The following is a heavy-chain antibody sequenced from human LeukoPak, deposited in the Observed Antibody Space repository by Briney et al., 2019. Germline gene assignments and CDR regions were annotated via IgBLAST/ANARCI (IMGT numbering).Heavy chain of an antibody. Sequence: PSETLSLTCTVSGGSISSYYWGWIRQPPGKGLEWIGTIYYSGSTYYNPSLKSRVTISIDTSTNQFSLKLSSVTAADTAVYYCARVISPNYYGSGSIRYWGQGTLVTVSS. CDR2: IYYSGST. J-gene: IGHJ4*02. CDR1: GGSISSYY. V-gene: IGHV4-39*07. CDR3: ARVISPNYYGSGSIRY. D-gene: IGHD3-10*01.